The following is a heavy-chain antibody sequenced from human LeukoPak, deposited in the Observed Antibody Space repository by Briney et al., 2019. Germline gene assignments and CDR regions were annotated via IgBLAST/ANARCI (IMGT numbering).Heavy chain of an antibody. CDR1: RFMFSSYS. CDR2: ISSSSSSI. V-gene: IGHV3-21*01. CDR3: ARDFRSTLGEIDY. D-gene: IGHD5-24*01. Sequence: KTGGSLRLSCAASRFMFSSYSMTWVRQAPGKGLEWVSSISSSSSSIYYADSVKGRFTISRDNAENSLYLQMNSLRAEDTAVYYCARDFRSTLGEIDYWGQGTLVTVSS. J-gene: IGHJ4*02.